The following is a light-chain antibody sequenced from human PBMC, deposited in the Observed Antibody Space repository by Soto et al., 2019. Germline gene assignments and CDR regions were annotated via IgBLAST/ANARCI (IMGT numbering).Light chain of an antibody. V-gene: IGKV1-5*03. CDR2: KAS. CDR1: QTISSW. CDR3: QHYNSYSEA. Sequence: DIQMTQSPSNLSGSVGDRVTITCRASQTISSWLAWYQQKPGKAPKLLIYKASTLKIGVQSRFSGSGSGTEFTLTISSLQPDDFATYYCQHYNSYSEAFGQGTKVELK. J-gene: IGKJ1*01.